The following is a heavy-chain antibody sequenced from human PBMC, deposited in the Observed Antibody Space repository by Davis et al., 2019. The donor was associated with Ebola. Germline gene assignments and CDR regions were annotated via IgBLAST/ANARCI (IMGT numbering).Heavy chain of an antibody. CDR3: ARVPTRGGGFDY. J-gene: IGHJ4*02. Sequence: SGPTLVKPTQTLTLTCSFSGFSLTASGVGVGWIRQPPGKALEWLALIYWDDDKRYSPSLKTRLTISKDTSKNQVVLTMTNMDPVDTATYYCARVPTRGGGFDYWGQGTLVTVSS. CDR1: GFSLTASGVG. D-gene: IGHD3-16*01. V-gene: IGHV2-5*02. CDR2: IYWDDDK.